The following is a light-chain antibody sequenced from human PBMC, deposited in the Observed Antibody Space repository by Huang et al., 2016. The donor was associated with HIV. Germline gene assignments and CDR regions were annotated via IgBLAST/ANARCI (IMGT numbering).Light chain of an antibody. J-gene: IGKJ1*01. V-gene: IGKV3-15*01. Sequence: EIVMTQSPATLSVSPGERATLSCRASQSVGSTLAWDQQRRGQAPRLLIYAASTRASGIPARFSGSGSGTEFTLTVSSLQSEEFAVYYCQQHNTWPRTFGQGTRV. CDR3: QQHNTWPRT. CDR1: QSVGST. CDR2: AAS.